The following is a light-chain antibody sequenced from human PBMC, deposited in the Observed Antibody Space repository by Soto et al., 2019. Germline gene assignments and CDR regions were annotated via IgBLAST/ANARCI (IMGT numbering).Light chain of an antibody. J-gene: IGLJ1*01. V-gene: IGLV2-14*01. CDR3: SSYTSSSTLGV. Sequence: QSMLTQPASVSGSPGQSITISCTGTSSDVGGYNYVSWYQQHPGKAPKLMIYDVSNRPSGVSNRFSGSKSGNTASLTISGLQAEDEADYYCSSYTSSSTLGVFGTGTQLTVL. CDR1: SSDVGGYNY. CDR2: DVS.